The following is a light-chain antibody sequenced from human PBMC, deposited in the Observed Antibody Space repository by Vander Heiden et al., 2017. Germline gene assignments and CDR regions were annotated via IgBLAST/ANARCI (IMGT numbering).Light chain of an antibody. CDR1: QSVLSSSNNKNY. CDR3: QQYYSTPWT. J-gene: IGKJ1*01. Sequence: DIVMTQSPDSLAVSLGERATINRKSSQSVLSSSNNKNYLAWYQQKPGQPPKLLIYCASTRESGVPDRFSGSGSGTDFTLTISSLQAEDVAVYYCQQYYSTPWTFGQGTKVEIK. CDR2: CAS. V-gene: IGKV4-1*01.